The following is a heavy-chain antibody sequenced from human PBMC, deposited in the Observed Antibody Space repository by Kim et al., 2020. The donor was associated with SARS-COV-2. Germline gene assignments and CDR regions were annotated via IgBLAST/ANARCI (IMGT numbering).Heavy chain of an antibody. CDR2: ISSNGFI. Sequence: GGPLRLSCVASGFIFSNYRMNWVRQAPGKGLEWVSSISSNGFIRYADSVKGRFTISRDDAKNSLYLQMDSLRAEDTAVYYCARDGQDYTWGHWGQGTLVTVAS. J-gene: IGHJ4*02. CDR1: GFIFSNYR. D-gene: IGHD3-16*01. V-gene: IGHV3-21*01. CDR3: ARDGQDYTWGH.